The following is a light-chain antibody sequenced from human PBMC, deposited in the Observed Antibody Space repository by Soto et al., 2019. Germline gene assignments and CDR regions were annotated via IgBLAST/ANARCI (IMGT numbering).Light chain of an antibody. CDR2: EVT. CDR1: TSDVGSHNF. V-gene: IGLV2-14*01. Sequence: QSALTQPASVSGSPGQSITISCTGTTSDVGSHNFVSWYQQLPGKAPKLLIYEVTNRPSGTSNRFSGSKSGNTASLTISGLHDEDEADYYCSSFTNSILVFGGGTKLTVL. CDR3: SSFTNSILV. J-gene: IGLJ3*02.